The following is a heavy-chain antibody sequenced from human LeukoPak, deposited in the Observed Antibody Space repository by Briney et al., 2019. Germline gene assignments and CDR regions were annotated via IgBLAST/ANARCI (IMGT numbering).Heavy chain of an antibody. V-gene: IGHV5-51*01. CDR3: ARGVVPAATLIGDAFDI. D-gene: IGHD2-2*01. J-gene: IGHJ3*02. CDR1: GYSFTSYW. Sequence: GESLKISCKGSGYSFTSYWIGWVRQMPGKGLEWMGIIYPGDSDTRYSPSFQGRVTISADKSISTAYLQWSSLKASDTAMYYCARGVVPAATLIGDAFDIWGQGTMVTVSS. CDR2: IYPGDSDT.